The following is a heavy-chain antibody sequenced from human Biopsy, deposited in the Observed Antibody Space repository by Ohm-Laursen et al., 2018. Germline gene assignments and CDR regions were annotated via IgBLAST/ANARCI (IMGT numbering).Heavy chain of an antibody. J-gene: IGHJ4*02. D-gene: IGHD3-3*01. CDR2: ISWDGGSE. CDR3: VRGYSSSWSGYLDH. CDR1: GFTFADHV. V-gene: IGHV3-9*01. Sequence: SLRLSCSASGFTFADHVMHWVRQAPGKGLERVSGISWDGGSEGYADSVKGRFTISRDDAKNSLFLQMNSLTTEDTALYYCVRGYSSSWSGYLDHWGQGTLVTVSS.